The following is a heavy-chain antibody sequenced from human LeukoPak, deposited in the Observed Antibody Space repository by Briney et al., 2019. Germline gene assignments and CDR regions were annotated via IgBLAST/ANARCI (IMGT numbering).Heavy chain of an antibody. CDR2: IYYSGST. V-gene: IGHV4-59*12. D-gene: IGHD3-3*01. Sequence: SETLSLTCSVSGGSISSYYWSWIRQPAGKGLEWIGYIYYSGSTNYNPSLKSRVTISVDTSKNQFPLKLSSVTAADTAVYYCARGTAEWFDYWGQGTLVTVSS. J-gene: IGHJ4*02. CDR1: GGSISSYY. CDR3: ARGTAEWFDY.